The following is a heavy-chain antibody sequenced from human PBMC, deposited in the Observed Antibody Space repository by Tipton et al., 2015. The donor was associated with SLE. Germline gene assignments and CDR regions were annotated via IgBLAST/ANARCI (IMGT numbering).Heavy chain of an antibody. CDR1: GGSANTNAYY. D-gene: IGHD3-10*01. CDR3: ARRIWFGGGAFDI. Sequence: TLSLTCSVSGGSANTNAYYWGWVRQSPGKGLEWIGSVYYSGRTFYNTSLKSRVTMSVETSKNQFSLKLTSVTAADTAVYYCARRIWFGGGAFDIWGQGIMVTASS. CDR2: VYYSGRT. J-gene: IGHJ3*02. V-gene: IGHV4-39*01.